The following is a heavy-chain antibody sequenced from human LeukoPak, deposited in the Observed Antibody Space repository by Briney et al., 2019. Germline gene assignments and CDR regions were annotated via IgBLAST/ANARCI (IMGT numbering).Heavy chain of an antibody. CDR1: GFTFHDYA. CDR2: ISWHSGSI. Sequence: PGRSLRLSCAASGFTFHDYAMHWVRQAPGKGLEWVSGISWHSGSIGYADSVKGRFTISRDNAKNSLYLQMNSLGAEDTALYYCAKDTWDSSGYLSLWGQGTLVTVSS. J-gene: IGHJ4*02. V-gene: IGHV3-9*01. D-gene: IGHD3-22*01. CDR3: AKDTWDSSGYLSL.